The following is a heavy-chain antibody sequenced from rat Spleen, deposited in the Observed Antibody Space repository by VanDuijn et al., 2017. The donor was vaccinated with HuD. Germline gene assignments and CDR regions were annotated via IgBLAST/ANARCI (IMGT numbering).Heavy chain of an antibody. J-gene: IGHJ3*01. CDR3: TWEGPFTWFAY. CDR2: IKAKSSNFAT. CDR1: GFTFSDAW. V-gene: IGHV6-8*01. D-gene: IGHD1-11*01. Sequence: EVQLVETGGGLVQPGRSLKLSCAASGFTFSDAWVHWVRRSPEKQLEWVAQIKAKSSNFATYYAESVKGRFTISRDNSKSSIYLQMNNLREEDTAISYCTWEGPFTWFAYWGQGTLVTVSS.